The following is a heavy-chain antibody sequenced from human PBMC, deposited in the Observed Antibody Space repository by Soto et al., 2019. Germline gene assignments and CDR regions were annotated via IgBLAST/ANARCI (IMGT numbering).Heavy chain of an antibody. Sequence: GGSLRLSCAASGFTFSSYGMHWVRQAPGKGLEWVAVISYDGSNKYYADSVKGRFTISRDNSKNTRYLQMNSLRAEDTAVYYCAREMGPTTYYDILTGPIPLENYYYYYGMDVWGQGTTVTVSS. V-gene: IGHV3-30*03. CDR1: GFTFSSYG. CDR3: AREMGPTTYYDILTGPIPLENYYYYYGMDV. CDR2: ISYDGSNK. D-gene: IGHD3-9*01. J-gene: IGHJ6*02.